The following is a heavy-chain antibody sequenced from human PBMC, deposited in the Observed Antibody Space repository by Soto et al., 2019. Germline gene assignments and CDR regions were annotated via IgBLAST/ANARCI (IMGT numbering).Heavy chain of an antibody. Sequence: QLQLQESGPGLVKPSETLSLTCTVSGGSISSSSYYWGWIRQPPGKGLEWIGSIYYSGSTYYNPSLKSRVTISVDTSKNQFSLKLSSVTAADTAVYYCARQGFKQLAVSYFDYWGQGTLVTVSS. J-gene: IGHJ4*02. CDR1: GGSISSSSYY. CDR3: ARQGFKQLAVSYFDY. D-gene: IGHD6-6*01. V-gene: IGHV4-39*01. CDR2: IYYSGST.